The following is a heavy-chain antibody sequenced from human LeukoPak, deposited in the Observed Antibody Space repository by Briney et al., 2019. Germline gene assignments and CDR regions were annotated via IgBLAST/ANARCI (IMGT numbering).Heavy chain of an antibody. CDR3: ARGYSSGWYDTSYYFDY. CDR2: IIPIFGTA. CDR1: GYTFTSYG. D-gene: IGHD6-19*01. Sequence: SVKVSCKASGYTFTSYGISWVRQAPGQGLEWMGGIIPIFGTANYAQKFQGRVTITADESTSTAYMELSSLRSEDTAVYYCARGYSSGWYDTSYYFDYWGQGTLVTVSS. J-gene: IGHJ4*02. V-gene: IGHV1-69*13.